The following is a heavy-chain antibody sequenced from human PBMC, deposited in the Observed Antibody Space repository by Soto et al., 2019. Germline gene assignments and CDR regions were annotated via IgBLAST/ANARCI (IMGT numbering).Heavy chain of an antibody. D-gene: IGHD2-8*01. V-gene: IGHV3-21*05. CDR3: PVRNLYFRGYGMAV. CDR1: GLDFSLHV. CDR2: ISNRGTYI. Sequence: GGSLRLSCIVSGLDFSLHVMHWVRQAPGKGLEGISHISNRGTYIYYADSVKGRFTISRNNRGNALYLEINSLRGEDTAVYHFPVRNLYFRGYGMAVRAPRTTVTVSA. J-gene: IGHJ6*01.